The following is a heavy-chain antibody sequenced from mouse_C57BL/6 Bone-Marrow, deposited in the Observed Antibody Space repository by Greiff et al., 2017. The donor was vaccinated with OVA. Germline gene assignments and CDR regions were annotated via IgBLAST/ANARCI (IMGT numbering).Heavy chain of an antibody. V-gene: IGHV10-1*01. CDR3: VRHEDGYYVPYAMDY. J-gene: IGHJ4*01. D-gene: IGHD2-3*01. CDR2: IRSKSNNYAT. Sequence: EVQGVESGGGLVQPKGSLKLSCAASGFSFNTYAMNWVRQAPGKGLEWVARIRSKSNNYATYYADSVKDRFTISRDDSESMLYLQMNNLKTEDTAMYYCVRHEDGYYVPYAMDYWGQGTSVTVSS. CDR1: GFSFNTYA.